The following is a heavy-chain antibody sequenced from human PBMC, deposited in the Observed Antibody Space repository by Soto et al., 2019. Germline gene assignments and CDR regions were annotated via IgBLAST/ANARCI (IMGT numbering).Heavy chain of an antibody. J-gene: IGHJ4*02. D-gene: IGHD6-19*01. CDR3: AKSNVGIAVAGDLDY. CDR1: GFTFSSYA. Sequence: GGSLRLSCAASGFTFSSYAMSCVRQAPGKGLEWVSAISGSGGSTYYADSVKGRFTISRDNSKNTLYLQMNSLRAEDTAVYYCAKSNVGIAVAGDLDYWGQGTLVTVSS. V-gene: IGHV3-23*01. CDR2: ISGSGGST.